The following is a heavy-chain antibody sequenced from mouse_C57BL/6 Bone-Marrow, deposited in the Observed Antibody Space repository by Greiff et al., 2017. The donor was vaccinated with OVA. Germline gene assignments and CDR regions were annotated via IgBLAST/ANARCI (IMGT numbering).Heavy chain of an antibody. CDR1: GYTFTDYN. J-gene: IGHJ3*01. CDR3: ASRYGSSPWFAY. D-gene: IGHD1-1*01. V-gene: IGHV1-18*01. CDR2: INPNNGGT. Sequence: EVQLQQSGPELVKPGASVKIPCKASGYTFTDYNMDWVKQSHGKSLEWIGDINPNNGGTIYNQKFKGKATLTVDKSSSTAYMELRSLTSEDTAVYYCASRYGSSPWFAYWGQGTLVTVSA.